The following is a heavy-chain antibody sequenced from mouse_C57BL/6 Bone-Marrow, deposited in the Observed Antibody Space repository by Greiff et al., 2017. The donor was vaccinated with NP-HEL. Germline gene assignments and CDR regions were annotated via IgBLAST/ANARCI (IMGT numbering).Heavy chain of an antibody. CDR3: ARAYGSYFDY. J-gene: IGHJ2*01. Sequence: DVMLVESGGGLVQPGGSLKLSCAASGFTFSDYYMYWVRQTPEKRLEWVAYISNGGGSTYYPDTVKGRFTISRDKAKNTLYLQMSRLKSEDTAMYYGARAYGSYFDYWGQGTTLTVSS. V-gene: IGHV5-12*01. CDR2: ISNGGGST. CDR1: GFTFSDYY. D-gene: IGHD1-1*01.